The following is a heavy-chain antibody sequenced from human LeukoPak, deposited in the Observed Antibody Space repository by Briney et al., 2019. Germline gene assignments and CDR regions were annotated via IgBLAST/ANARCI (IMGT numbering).Heavy chain of an antibody. Sequence: SVKVSCKASGGTFSSYAISWVRQAPGQGPEWMGGIIPIFGTANYAQKFQGRVTITADESTSTAYMELSSLRSEDTAVYYCATFSPPSSWTYGMDVWGQGTTVTVSS. J-gene: IGHJ6*02. CDR1: GGTFSSYA. V-gene: IGHV1-69*01. CDR2: IIPIFGTA. CDR3: ATFSPPSSWTYGMDV. D-gene: IGHD3/OR15-3a*01.